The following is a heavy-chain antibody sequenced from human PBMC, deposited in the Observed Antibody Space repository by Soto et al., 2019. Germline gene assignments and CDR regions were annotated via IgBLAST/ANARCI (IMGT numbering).Heavy chain of an antibody. CDR3: ARDRGDDYGDYGGAFDI. D-gene: IGHD4-17*01. Sequence: QVQLVQSGAEVKKPGASVKVSCKASGYTFTSYGISWVRQAPGQGLEWMGWISAYNGNTNYAQKLQGRVTMTTDTSTSTAYMELRSMRSDDTAVYYCARDRGDDYGDYGGAFDIWGQGTMVTVSS. J-gene: IGHJ3*02. CDR1: GYTFTSYG. V-gene: IGHV1-18*01. CDR2: ISAYNGNT.